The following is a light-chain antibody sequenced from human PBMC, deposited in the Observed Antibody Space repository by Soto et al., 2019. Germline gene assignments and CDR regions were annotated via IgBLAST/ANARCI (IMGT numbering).Light chain of an antibody. J-gene: IGLJ1*01. CDR2: EVS. Sequence: ALTQPASVSGSPGQSITISCTGTSSDVGGYNYVSWYQQHPGKAPKLMIYEVSNRPSGVSNRFSGSKSGNTASLTISGLQAEDEADYYRSSYTSSSTYVFGTGTKLTVL. CDR1: SSDVGGYNY. V-gene: IGLV2-14*01. CDR3: SSYTSSSTYV.